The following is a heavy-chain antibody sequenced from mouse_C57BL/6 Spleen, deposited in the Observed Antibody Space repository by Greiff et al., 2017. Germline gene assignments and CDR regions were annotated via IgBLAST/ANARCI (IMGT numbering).Heavy chain of an antibody. Sequence: EVMLVESGGGLVKPGGSLKLSCAASGFTFSSYTMSWVRQTPEKRLEWVATISGGGGNPYYPDSVKGRFTISRDNAKNTLYLQMSSLRSEDTALYYCARHNYNWYFDVWGTGTTVTVSS. CDR3: ARHNYNWYFDV. CDR2: ISGGGGNP. J-gene: IGHJ1*03. CDR1: GFTFSSYT. V-gene: IGHV5-9*01. D-gene: IGHD1-3*01.